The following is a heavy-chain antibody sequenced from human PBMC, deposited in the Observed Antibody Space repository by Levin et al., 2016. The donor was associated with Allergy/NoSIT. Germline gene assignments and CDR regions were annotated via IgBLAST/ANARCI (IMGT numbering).Heavy chain of an antibody. D-gene: IGHD6-13*01. CDR2: ISSSSSTI. CDR3: ARDAASGSSWSYYYMDV. Sequence: WIRQPPGKGLEWVSYISSSSSTIYYADSVKGRFTISRDNAKNSLYLQMNSLRDEDTAVYYCARDAASGSSWSYYYMDVWGKGTTVTVSS. V-gene: IGHV3-48*02. J-gene: IGHJ6*03.